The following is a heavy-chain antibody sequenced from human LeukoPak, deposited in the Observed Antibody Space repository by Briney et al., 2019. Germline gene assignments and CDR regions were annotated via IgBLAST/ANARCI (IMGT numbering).Heavy chain of an antibody. V-gene: IGHV1-46*01. Sequence: ATVKVSCKASGYTFTSYYMHWVRQAPGQGLEWMGIINPSGGSTSYAQKFQGRVTMTRDMSTSTVYMELSSLRSEDTAVYYCGSSIVPAAMVVGYWGQGTTVTVS. J-gene: IGHJ6*02. D-gene: IGHD2-2*01. CDR1: GYTFTSYY. CDR3: GSSIVPAAMVVGY. CDR2: INPSGGST.